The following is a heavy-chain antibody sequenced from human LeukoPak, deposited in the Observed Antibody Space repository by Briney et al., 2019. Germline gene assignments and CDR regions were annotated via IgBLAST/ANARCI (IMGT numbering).Heavy chain of an antibody. CDR2: ISYDGSNK. V-gene: IGHV3-30*18. J-gene: IGHJ4*02. D-gene: IGHD2-15*01. CDR3: AKAACSGGSCLLFDY. CDR1: GFTFSSYG. Sequence: PGRSLRLSCAASGFTFSSYGMHWVRQAPGKGLEWVAVISYDGSNKYYADSVKGRFTISRDNSKNTLYLQMNSLRAEDTAVYYCAKAACSGGSCLLFDYWGQGTLVTVSS.